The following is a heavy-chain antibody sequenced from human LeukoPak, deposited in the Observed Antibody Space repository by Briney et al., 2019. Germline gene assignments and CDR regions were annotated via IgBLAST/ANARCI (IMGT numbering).Heavy chain of an antibody. V-gene: IGHV6-1*01. J-gene: IGHJ5*02. CDR2: TYYRSKWYN. D-gene: IGHD2-2*01. CDR1: GDSVSSNSAA. Sequence: SQTLSLACAISGDSVSSNSAAWYWIRQSPSRGLEWLGRTYYRSKWYNDYAVSVKSRITINPDTSKNQFSLQLNSVTPEDTAVYYCARDLPSFVVVPACGGFPGWFDPWGQGTLVTVSS. CDR3: ARDLPSFVVVPACGGFPGWFDP.